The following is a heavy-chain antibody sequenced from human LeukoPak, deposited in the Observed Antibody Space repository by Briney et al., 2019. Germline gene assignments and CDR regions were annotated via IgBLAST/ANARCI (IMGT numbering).Heavy chain of an antibody. J-gene: IGHJ5*02. Sequence: SETLSLTCTVSGGSISSYYWSWIRQPPGKGLEWIGYIYYSGSTNYNPSLKSRVTISVDTSKNQFSLKLSSVTAADTAVYYCARERNYCSGGSCYSGGFDPWGQGTLVTVSS. CDR2: IYYSGST. V-gene: IGHV4-59*01. D-gene: IGHD2-15*01. CDR3: ARERNYCSGGSCYSGGFDP. CDR1: GGSISSYY.